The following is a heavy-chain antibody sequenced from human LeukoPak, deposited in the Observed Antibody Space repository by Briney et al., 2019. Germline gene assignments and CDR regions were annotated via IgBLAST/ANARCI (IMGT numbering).Heavy chain of an antibody. CDR1: GFTFSSYG. CDR2: IWFDGSNK. Sequence: GGSLRLSCAASGFTFSSYGMHWVRQAPGKGLEWVAVIWFDGSNKYYADSVKGRFTISRDNSKNTLYLQMNSLRAEDTAVYYCAKGGQWFGELLVYFQHWGQGTLVTVSS. V-gene: IGHV3-33*06. J-gene: IGHJ1*01. CDR3: AKGGQWFGELLVYFQH. D-gene: IGHD3-10*01.